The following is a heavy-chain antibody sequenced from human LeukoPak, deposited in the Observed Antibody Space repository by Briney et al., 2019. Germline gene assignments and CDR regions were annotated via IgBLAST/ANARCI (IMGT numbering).Heavy chain of an antibody. CDR1: GFTFSSYW. CDR3: AKGDDGSYYGSSAFDI. Sequence: GGSLRLSCAASGFTFSSYWMHWVRQVPGKGLVWVSRINTDGSSTSYADSVKGRFTISRDNAKNSLYLQMNSLRAEDMALYYCAKGDDGSYYGSSAFDIWGQGTMVTVSS. CDR2: INTDGSST. D-gene: IGHD1-26*01. J-gene: IGHJ3*02. V-gene: IGHV3-74*01.